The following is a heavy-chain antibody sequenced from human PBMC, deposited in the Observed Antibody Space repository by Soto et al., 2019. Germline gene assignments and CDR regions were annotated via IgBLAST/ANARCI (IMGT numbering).Heavy chain of an antibody. J-gene: IGHJ4*02. CDR1: SSSIDTYW. CDR3: GRVTNCTDRYFES. Sequence: SESLSLTCTLFSSSIDTYWWGWIRKAAGKGLEWIGYTHHSGYTSYNPSLKSRVTMSVDPSKNHVSLKLTSVPAADTAVYYCGRVTNCTDRYFESWRQGLLVTVSS. V-gene: IGHV4-59*08. CDR2: THHSGYT. D-gene: IGHD3-22*01.